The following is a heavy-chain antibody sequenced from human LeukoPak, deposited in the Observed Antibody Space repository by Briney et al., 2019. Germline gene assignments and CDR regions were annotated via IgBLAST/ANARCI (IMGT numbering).Heavy chain of an antibody. CDR1: GFTFSSYA. J-gene: IGHJ4*02. CDR2: ITGGGGST. D-gene: IGHD3-22*01. CDR3: AKYYYDRSGYYDSGATFDY. V-gene: IGHV3-23*01. Sequence: PGGSLRLPCAASGFTFSSYAMSWVRQAPEKGLEWVSAITGGGGSTKYSDSVKGRFTISRDNSKNTLYLEMKSLRAEDTAVYYCAKYYYDRSGYYDSGATFDYWGQGTLVTVSS.